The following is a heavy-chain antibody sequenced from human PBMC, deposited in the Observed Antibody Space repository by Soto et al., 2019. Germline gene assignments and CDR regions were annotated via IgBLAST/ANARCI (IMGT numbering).Heavy chain of an antibody. Sequence: EVQLVESGGGLIQPGGSLRLSCAASGFTFSSNDMKWVRQAPGKGLEWVSLIYSGGSTYYADSVKGRFTISRDNTKNTFYLQMSSLRAEDTAVYYCATRPLLPGAPWGQGTMVTVSS. J-gene: IGHJ3*01. V-gene: IGHV3-53*01. CDR3: ATRPLLPGAP. CDR2: IYSGGST. CDR1: GFTFSSND. D-gene: IGHD3-22*01.